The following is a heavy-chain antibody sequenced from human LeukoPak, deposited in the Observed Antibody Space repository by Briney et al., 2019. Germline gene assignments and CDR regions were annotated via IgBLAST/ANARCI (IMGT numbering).Heavy chain of an antibody. CDR1: GFTFSNYW. J-gene: IGHJ4*02. D-gene: IGHD6-13*01. CDR3: ARDSSSWYYGDFDY. Sequence: PGGSLRLSCAASGFTFSNYWMSWVRQAPGKGLEWVASIKGDESEKDYVDSVKGRFTISRDNSKNTLYLQMNSLRAEDTAVYYCARDSSSWYYGDFDYWGQGTLVTVSS. CDR2: IKGDESEK. V-gene: IGHV3-7*01.